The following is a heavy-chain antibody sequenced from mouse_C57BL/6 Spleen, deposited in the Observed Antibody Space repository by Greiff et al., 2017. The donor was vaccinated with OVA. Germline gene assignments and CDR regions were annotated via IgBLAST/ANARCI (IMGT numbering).Heavy chain of an antibody. CDR3: ARGGL. CDR1: GYTFTSYW. J-gene: IGHJ3*01. V-gene: IGHV1-50*01. CDR2: IDPSDSYT. Sequence: QVQLQQSGAELVKPGASVKLSCKASGYTFTSYWMQWVKQRPGQGLEWIGEIDPSDSYTNYNQKFKGKANLTVYTSSSTAYMQLSSLTSEDSAVYYCARGGLWGQGTLVTVSA.